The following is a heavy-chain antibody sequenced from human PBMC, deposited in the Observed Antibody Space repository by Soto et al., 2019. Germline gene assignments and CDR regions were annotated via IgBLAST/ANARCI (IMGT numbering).Heavy chain of an antibody. CDR3: ARDFTMVRGVHENYGMDV. D-gene: IGHD3-10*01. V-gene: IGHV3-11*06. CDR2: ISSSNSYT. Sequence: WGSLLVSCASSVFTFSDYYMNWIRQAPGRGLEWVSYISSSNSYTNYADSVKGRFTISRDNSKNSLYLQMNSLRAEDTAVYYCARDFTMVRGVHENYGMDVWGQGTTVTVSS. J-gene: IGHJ6*01. CDR1: VFTFSDYY.